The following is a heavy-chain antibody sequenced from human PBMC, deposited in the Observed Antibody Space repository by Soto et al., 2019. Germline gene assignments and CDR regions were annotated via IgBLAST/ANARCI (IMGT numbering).Heavy chain of an antibody. CDR2: IMPTVDSA. J-gene: IGHJ6*02. CDR1: GGTLSDYA. CDR3: AVAAVREILTEQSSGMAV. D-gene: IGHD3-10*01. V-gene: IGHV1-69*13. Sequence: SVKVPCKASGGTLSDYAVSWVRQARGQGLEWMGGIMPTVDSANYAQKFQGRLTITADESTSTANMELSSLTSDDTAIYYCAVAAVREILTEQSSGMAVWGQGTTVTVSS.